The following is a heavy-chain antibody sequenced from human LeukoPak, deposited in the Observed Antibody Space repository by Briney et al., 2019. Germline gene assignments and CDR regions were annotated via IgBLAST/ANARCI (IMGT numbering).Heavy chain of an antibody. CDR2: INHSGST. CDR3: ARVGSYCSGGSCSREYYYYYYMDV. V-gene: IGHV4-34*01. CDR1: GGSFSGYY. Sequence: SETLSLTCAVYGGSFSGYYWSWIRQPPGKGLEWIGEINHSGSTNYNPSLKSRVTISVDTSKNQFSLKLSSVTAADTAVYYCARVGSYCSGGSCSREYYYYYYMDVWGKGTTVTVSS. J-gene: IGHJ6*03. D-gene: IGHD2-15*01.